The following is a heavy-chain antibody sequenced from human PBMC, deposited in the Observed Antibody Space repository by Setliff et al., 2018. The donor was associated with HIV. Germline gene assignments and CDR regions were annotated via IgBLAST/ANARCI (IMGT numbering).Heavy chain of an antibody. CDR1: GFTFSDSY. CDR3: ARDHRKWDSSGYMYYYGLDV. V-gene: IGHV3-11*01. CDR2: ITSSGSTT. J-gene: IGHJ6*02. Sequence: GGSLRLSCAASGFTFSDSYMSWIRQAPGKGLEWISFITSSGSTTYHADSVKGRFTISRDNAKNSLYLQMNSLRAEDTAVYYCARDHRKWDSSGYMYYYGLDVWGHGTTATVSS. D-gene: IGHD3-22*01.